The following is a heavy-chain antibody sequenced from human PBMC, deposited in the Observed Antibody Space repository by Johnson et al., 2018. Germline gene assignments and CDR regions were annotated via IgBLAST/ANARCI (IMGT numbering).Heavy chain of an antibody. J-gene: IGHJ3*02. V-gene: IGHV3-13*01. CDR1: GFTFSNYN. CDR3: ARTYTFDM. Sequence: VQLVQSGGGLVQPGGSLRLSCAASGFTFSNYNMHWVRQATGKGLAWVSGIGTGGDTYYSASVKGRFTISREDAKNSLYLQLNSLRAGDTAVYYCARTYTFDMWGQGTVVTVSS. D-gene: IGHD3-16*01. CDR2: IGTGGDT.